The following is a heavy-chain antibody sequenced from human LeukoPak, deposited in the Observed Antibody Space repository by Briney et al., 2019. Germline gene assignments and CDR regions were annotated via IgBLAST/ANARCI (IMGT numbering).Heavy chain of an antibody. CDR3: ATAPYDSSGYYYGVGNYYYYGMDV. V-gene: IGHV1-24*01. Sequence: ASVKVSRKVSGYTLTELSMHWVRQAPGKGLEWMGGFDPEDGETIYAQRFQGRVTMTEDTSTDTAYMELSSLRSEDTAVYYCATAPYDSSGYYYGVGNYYYYGMDVWGQGTTVTVSS. CDR1: GYTLTELS. D-gene: IGHD3-22*01. J-gene: IGHJ6*02. CDR2: FDPEDGET.